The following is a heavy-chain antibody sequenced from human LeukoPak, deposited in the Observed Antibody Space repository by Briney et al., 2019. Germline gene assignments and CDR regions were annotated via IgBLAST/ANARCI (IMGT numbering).Heavy chain of an antibody. Sequence: SETLSLTCTVSGGSISSGSYYWSWIRQPAGKGLEWIGRIYTSGSTNYNPSLKSRVTISVDTSKNQFSLKLSSVTAADTAVYYCASRPQLWPHFDYWGQGTLVTVSS. J-gene: IGHJ4*02. CDR1: GGSISSGSYY. D-gene: IGHD5-18*01. CDR2: IYTSGST. V-gene: IGHV4-61*02. CDR3: ASRPQLWPHFDY.